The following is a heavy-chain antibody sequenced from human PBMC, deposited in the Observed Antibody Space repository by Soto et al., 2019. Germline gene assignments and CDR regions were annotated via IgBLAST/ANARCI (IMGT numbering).Heavy chain of an antibody. CDR3: AKNQGVELVPLATVDWFDP. J-gene: IGHJ5*02. Sequence: GSLRLSCAASGFIFENFGVSWVRQAPGKGLEWISSISGSGFKKYYADSVKGRFTISRDNSKSTVYLELNNLSAEDTAVYHCAKNQGVELVPLATVDWFDPWGQGSVVTVSS. CDR1: GFIFENFG. V-gene: IGHV3-23*01. CDR2: ISGSGFKK. D-gene: IGHD1-26*01.